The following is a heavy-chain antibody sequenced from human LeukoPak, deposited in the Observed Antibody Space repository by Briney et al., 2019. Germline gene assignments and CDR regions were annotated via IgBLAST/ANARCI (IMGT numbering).Heavy chain of an antibody. J-gene: IGHJ4*02. CDR1: GFTFSSYW. D-gene: IGHD5-18*01. V-gene: IGHV3-48*04. CDR3: ATDGMYVDTAEDY. CDR2: ISSSGSTI. Sequence: GGSLRLSCAASGFTFSSYWMNWVRQAPGKGLGWVSYISSSGSTIYYADSVKGRFTISRDNAKNSLYLQMNSLRAEDTAVYYCATDGMYVDTAEDYWGQGTLVTVSS.